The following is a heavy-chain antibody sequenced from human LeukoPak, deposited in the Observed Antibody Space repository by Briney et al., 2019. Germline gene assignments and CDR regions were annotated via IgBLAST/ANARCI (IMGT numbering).Heavy chain of an antibody. CDR3: ARGLYSGYD. CDR1: GFSLSNYG. J-gene: IGHJ4*02. V-gene: IGHV3-21*01. D-gene: IGHD5-12*01. CDR2: ISTSSDYI. Sequence: GGSLRLSCAASGFSLSNYGMTWVRQAPGKGLEWVSSISTSSDYIYYADSVKGRFTISRDNAKNSLYLQMNSLRAEDTAVYYCARGLYSGYDWGQGTLVTVSS.